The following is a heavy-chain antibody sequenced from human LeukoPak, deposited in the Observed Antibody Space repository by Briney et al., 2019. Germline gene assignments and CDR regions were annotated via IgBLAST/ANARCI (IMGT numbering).Heavy chain of an antibody. Sequence: GRSLRLSCAASGFSFDTYNMDWVRQPPGKGLEWVSSISVGSSYMYYADSVRGRFTISRDNAKSSLYLQMNSLRAEDTAVYYCARGSGYVHYWGQGTLVTVSS. D-gene: IGHD5-12*01. CDR3: ARGSGYVHY. V-gene: IGHV3-21*01. J-gene: IGHJ4*02. CDR1: GFSFDTYN. CDR2: ISVGSSYM.